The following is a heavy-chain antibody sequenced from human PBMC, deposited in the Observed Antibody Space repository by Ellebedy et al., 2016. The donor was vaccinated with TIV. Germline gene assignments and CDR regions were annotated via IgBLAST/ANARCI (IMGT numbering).Heavy chain of an antibody. Sequence: GESLKISCVASGFTFSNYNMNWVRQSPGKGLEWVSSIRSTGSDKYYPESVKGRITISRDNAQDTLFLQMNSMRAEDTAVYFCSRGWSTPDSWGQGTLVIVSS. CDR1: GFTFSNYN. D-gene: IGHD2-15*01. CDR3: SRGWSTPDS. J-gene: IGHJ4*02. V-gene: IGHV3-21*06. CDR2: IRSTGSDK.